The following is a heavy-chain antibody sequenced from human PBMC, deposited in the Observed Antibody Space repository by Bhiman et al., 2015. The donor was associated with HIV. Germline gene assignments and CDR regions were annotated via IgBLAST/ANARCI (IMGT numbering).Heavy chain of an antibody. CDR2: ISRSSSDI. V-gene: IGHV3-48*01. J-gene: IGHJ4*02. CDR3: AREFTGYSSSNFDY. CDR1: GFTFGTYP. Sequence: EVQLVESGGGFVQPGGSLRLSCAASGFTFGTYPMNWVRQAPGKGLEWISYISRSSSDIYYADSVKGRFTISRDNAKKSLYLQVNSLRAEDTAVYYCAREFTGYSSSNFDYWGQGTLVTVSS. D-gene: IGHD6-13*01.